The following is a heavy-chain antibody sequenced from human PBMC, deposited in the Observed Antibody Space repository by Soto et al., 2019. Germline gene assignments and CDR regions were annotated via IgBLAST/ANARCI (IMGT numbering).Heavy chain of an antibody. CDR2: INHSGST. D-gene: IGHD5-12*01. V-gene: IGHV4-34*01. CDR1: GGSFSGYY. Sequence: QVQLQQWGAGLLKPSETLSLTCAVYGGSFSGYYWSWIRQPPGKGLEWIGEINHSGSTNYNPSLKGRVTMSVDTSKNQFSLKLSSVTAADTAVYYCARGLKWLRWQNHPPLGVYFDYWGQGTLVTVSS. J-gene: IGHJ4*02. CDR3: ARGLKWLRWQNHPPLGVYFDY.